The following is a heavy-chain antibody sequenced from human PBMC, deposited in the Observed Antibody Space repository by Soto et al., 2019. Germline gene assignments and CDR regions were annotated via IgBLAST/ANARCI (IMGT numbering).Heavy chain of an antibody. D-gene: IGHD3-3*01. Sequence: SETLSLTCTVSGGSIGTYYWSWIRQPPGKGLEWIGYVFYSGSANYNPSLKSRVTISVDTSKNQFSLTLTSINTADTAVYYCAGSSNWFLSPFDCWGRGILFTFSS. CDR3: AGSSNWFLSPFDC. J-gene: IGHJ4*02. CDR1: GGSIGTYY. CDR2: VFYSGSA. V-gene: IGHV4-59*01.